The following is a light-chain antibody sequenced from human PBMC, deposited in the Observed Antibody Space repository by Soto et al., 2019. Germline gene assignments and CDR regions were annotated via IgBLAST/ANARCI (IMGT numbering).Light chain of an antibody. CDR2: GIS. V-gene: IGKV3D-15*01. CDR3: QQYNSYPWT. CDR1: QSVTSN. Sequence: EVVMTQSPATLSVSPGERATLSCRASQSVTSNYLAWYQQKPGQAPRLLIYGISTRATGVPDRFSGSGSGTEFTLTISSLQPDDFATYYCQQYNSYPWTFGQGTKVDIK. J-gene: IGKJ1*01.